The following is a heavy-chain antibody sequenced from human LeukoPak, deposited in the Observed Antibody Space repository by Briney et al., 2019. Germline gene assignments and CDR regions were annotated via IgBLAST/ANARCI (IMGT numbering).Heavy chain of an antibody. CDR3: AKFISSGRRGGFDY. CDR2: ISGSGGST. CDR1: GFSFSSYA. Sequence: GGSLRLSCAASGFSFSSYAMSSVREGPGKGLGWVSAISGSGGSTYYADSVKGRFTISRDNSKNTLYPQMNSLRAEDTAVYYCAKFISSGRRGGFDYWGQGTLVTVSS. J-gene: IGHJ4*02. D-gene: IGHD6-19*01. V-gene: IGHV3-23*01.